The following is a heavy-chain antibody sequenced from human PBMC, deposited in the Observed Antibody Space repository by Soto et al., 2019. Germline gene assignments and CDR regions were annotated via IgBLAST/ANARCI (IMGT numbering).Heavy chain of an antibody. CDR1: GFTFSSYG. J-gene: IGHJ4*02. D-gene: IGHD1-26*01. V-gene: IGHV3-30*18. CDR3: AKDYGPWELLTVRGFDY. Sequence: QVQLVESGGGVVQPGRSLRLSCAASGFTFSSYGMHWVRQAPGKGLEWVAVISYDGSNKYYADSVKGRFTISRDNSKNTLYLQMNRLRGEDTAVYYCAKDYGPWELLTVRGFDYWGQGTLVTVSS. CDR2: ISYDGSNK.